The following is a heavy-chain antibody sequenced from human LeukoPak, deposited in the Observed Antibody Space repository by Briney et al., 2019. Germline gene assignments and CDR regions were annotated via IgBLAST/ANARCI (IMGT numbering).Heavy chain of an antibody. CDR1: GGSISSSSYY. D-gene: IGHD2-2*01. CDR3: ANIVVVPAANFDY. V-gene: IGHV4-39*01. J-gene: IGHJ4*02. CDR2: IYYSGST. Sequence: SETLSLTCTVSGGSISSSSYYWGGIRQPPGKGLEGIGSIYYSGSTYYNPSLKSRFTISVDTSKNQFSLKLSSVTAADTAVYYCANIVVVPAANFDYWGQGTLVTVSS.